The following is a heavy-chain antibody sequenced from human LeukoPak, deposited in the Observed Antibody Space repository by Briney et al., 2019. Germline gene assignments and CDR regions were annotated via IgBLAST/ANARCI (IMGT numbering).Heavy chain of an antibody. V-gene: IGHV4-39*01. J-gene: IGHJ4*02. D-gene: IGHD4-23*01. CDR3: ARLNPDGNDEYFDY. Sequence: PGGSLRLSCAASGFTFSSYAMSWVRQAPGKGLEWIGSIYYSGSTYYNPSLKSRVTISVDTSKNQFSLKLSSVTAADTAVYYCARLNPDGNDEYFDYWGQGTLVTVSS. CDR1: GFTFSSYA. CDR2: IYYSGST.